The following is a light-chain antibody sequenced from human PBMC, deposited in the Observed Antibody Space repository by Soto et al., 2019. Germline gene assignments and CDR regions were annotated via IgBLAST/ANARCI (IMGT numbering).Light chain of an antibody. J-gene: IGKJ1*01. V-gene: IGKV3-11*01. CDR2: DAS. CDR1: QGVSSY. Sequence: EIVLTQSPATLSLSPGESATLSCRASQGVSSYLAWYQQKPGQAPRLLIYDASNRATGIPARFSGSGSETDFTLTISSLEPEDFAVYYCHQRSSWPQSFGQGTKGDIK. CDR3: HQRSSWPQS.